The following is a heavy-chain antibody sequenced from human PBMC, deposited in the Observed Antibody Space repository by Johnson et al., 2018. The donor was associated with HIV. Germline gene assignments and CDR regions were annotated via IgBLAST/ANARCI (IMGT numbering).Heavy chain of an antibody. V-gene: IGHV3-30-3*01. CDR1: GFTFSSYA. CDR2: ISYDGSNK. D-gene: IGHD3-3*01. Sequence: QVKLVESEGGVVQPGRSLRLSCAASGFTFSSYAMHWVRQAPGKGLEWVAVISYDGSNKYYADSVKGRFTISRDNSKNTLYLQMNSLRAEDTAVYYCARVVSDYNFWSGGRAFDIWGQGTMVTVSS. CDR3: ARVVSDYNFWSGGRAFDI. J-gene: IGHJ3*02.